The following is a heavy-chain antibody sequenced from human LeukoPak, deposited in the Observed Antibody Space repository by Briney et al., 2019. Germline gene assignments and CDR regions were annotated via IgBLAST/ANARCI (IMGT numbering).Heavy chain of an antibody. J-gene: IGHJ6*02. V-gene: IGHV3-30-3*01. Sequence: GGSLRLSCAASGFTFSSYAMHWVRQAPGKGLEWVAVISYDGSNKYYAGSVKGRFTISKDSSKNTMYLQMNSLRTEDTAVYYCARGSYYGSGFLRGMDVWGQGTTVTVSS. CDR1: GFTFSSYA. D-gene: IGHD3-10*01. CDR3: ARGSYYGSGFLRGMDV. CDR2: ISYDGSNK.